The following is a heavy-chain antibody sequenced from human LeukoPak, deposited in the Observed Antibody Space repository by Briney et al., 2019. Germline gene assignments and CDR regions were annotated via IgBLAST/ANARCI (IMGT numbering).Heavy chain of an antibody. CDR3: VKDIQLST. Sequence: GRSLRLSCVASGFTFSSYAMHWVRQAPGKGLEWVSLIGSSGGSTYYADSVKGRFTISRDNSNHTLSLQMNSLRVEDTAIYYCVKDIQLSTWGLGTMVTVSS. D-gene: IGHD5-24*01. J-gene: IGHJ3*01. V-gene: IGHV3-23*01. CDR2: IGSSGGST. CDR1: GFTFSSYA.